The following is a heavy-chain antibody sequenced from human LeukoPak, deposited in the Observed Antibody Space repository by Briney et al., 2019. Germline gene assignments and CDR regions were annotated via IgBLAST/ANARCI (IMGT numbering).Heavy chain of an antibody. V-gene: IGHV1-18*01. CDR2: ISAYNGNT. CDR3: AIWATTVVTTFDY. Sequence: ASVKVSCKASGYTFTGYGINWVRQAPGQGLEWMGWISAYNGNTNYAQKLQGRVTMTTDTSTSTAYMELRSLRSDDTAVYYCAIWATTVVTTFDYWGQGTLVTVSS. J-gene: IGHJ4*02. D-gene: IGHD4-23*01. CDR1: GYTFTGYG.